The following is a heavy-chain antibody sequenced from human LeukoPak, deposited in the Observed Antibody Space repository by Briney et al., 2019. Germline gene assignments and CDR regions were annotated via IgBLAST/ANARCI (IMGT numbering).Heavy chain of an antibody. CDR1: GVTFRIHG. V-gene: IGHV3-30*02. J-gene: IGHJ4*02. CDR2: IRYDGSRQ. CDR3: AKGGQYDSDSFFDF. D-gene: IGHD3-22*01. Sequence: GGSLRLSCTASGVTFRIHGMFWVRQAPGKGLEWVASIRYDGSRQFYADSVKGRFTISRDNSRNTVDVQMNSLRSEDSALYYCAKGGQYDSDSFFDFWGQGTLVTVSS.